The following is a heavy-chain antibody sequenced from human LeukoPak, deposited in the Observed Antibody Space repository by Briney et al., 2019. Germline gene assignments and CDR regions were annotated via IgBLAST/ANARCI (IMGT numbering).Heavy chain of an antibody. CDR1: GFIFSSYG. CDR2: TWYDGSNK. CDR3: ARLTYYYDSSGYYLFDY. V-gene: IGHV3-33*01. J-gene: IGHJ4*02. Sequence: GGSLRLSCAASGFIFSSYGMHWVRQAPGKGLEWVAVTWYDGSNKYYADAVKGRFTISRDNSKNTLYLQMNSLRAEDTAVYHCARLTYYYDSSGYYLFDYWGQGTLVTVSS. D-gene: IGHD3-22*01.